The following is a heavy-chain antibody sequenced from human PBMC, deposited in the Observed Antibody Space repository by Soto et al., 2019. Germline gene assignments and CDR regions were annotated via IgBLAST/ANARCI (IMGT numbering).Heavy chain of an antibody. CDR1: GGSISSYY. J-gene: IGHJ6*02. Sequence: TSETLSLTCTVSGGSISSYYWSWIRQPPGKGLKWIGYIYYSGSTNYNPSLKSRVTISLDTSKNQFSLKLSSVTAADTAVYYCARLRGYCSNTSCYGYYYYGMDVWGQGTTVTVSS. CDR2: IYYSGST. CDR3: ARLRGYCSNTSCYGYYYYGMDV. D-gene: IGHD2-2*01. V-gene: IGHV4-59*08.